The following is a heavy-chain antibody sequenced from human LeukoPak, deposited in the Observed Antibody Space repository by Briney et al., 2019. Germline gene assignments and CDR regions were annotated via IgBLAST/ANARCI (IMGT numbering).Heavy chain of an antibody. V-gene: IGHV4-30-2*01. CDR2: IYHSGTT. Sequence: SQTLSLTCAVSGGSLSNGGYSWGWIRQPPGKGLEWIGLIYHSGTTHYNPSLKSRLTFSLDKSKNQFSLKLTSVAAADTALYYCARNYYGSGSFYVHNWGQGTLVTVSS. D-gene: IGHD3-10*01. J-gene: IGHJ4*02. CDR3: ARNYYGSGSFYVHN. CDR1: GGSLSNGGYS.